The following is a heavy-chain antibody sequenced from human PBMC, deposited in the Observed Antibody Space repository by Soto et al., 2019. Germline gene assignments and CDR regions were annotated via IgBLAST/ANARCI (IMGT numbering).Heavy chain of an antibody. Sequence: EVQLLDSGGGLAQPGGSLRLSCAASGFTFGNYAMNWVRQAPGKGLEWVSTVSGNGAVPYYADSVKGRFTISRDNSRSTLYLQRNNLRAEDTAIYFCAKVPASLKTFDYWGQGTLVTVSS. CDR1: GFTFGNYA. J-gene: IGHJ4*02. D-gene: IGHD2-2*01. CDR2: VSGNGAVP. V-gene: IGHV3-23*01. CDR3: AKVPASLKTFDY.